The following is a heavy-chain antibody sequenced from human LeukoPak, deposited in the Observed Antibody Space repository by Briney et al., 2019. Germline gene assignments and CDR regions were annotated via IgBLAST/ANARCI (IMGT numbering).Heavy chain of an antibody. V-gene: IGHV3-74*01. J-gene: IGHJ4*02. CDR2: ISSDGSST. CDR1: GITFSNYW. CDR3: AKGGGKVQDY. D-gene: IGHD4-23*01. Sequence: GGSLRLSCAASGITFSNYWMHWVRQAPGKGLVWVSRISSDGSSTNYADSVKGRFTISGDNAKNTLYLQMNSLRAEDTAVYYCAKGGGKVQDYWGQGTLVTVSS.